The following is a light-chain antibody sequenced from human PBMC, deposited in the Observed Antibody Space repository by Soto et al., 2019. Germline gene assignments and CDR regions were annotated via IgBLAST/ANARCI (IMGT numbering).Light chain of an antibody. CDR1: NNDVGGYNY. Sequence: QSALTQPASVSGSPGQSITISCTGSNNDVGGYNYVSWYQQHPGKAPKLIIYEVNNQPSGVSHRFSGSKSGNTASLTISGLQADDEADYYCASYTISSTRVFGGGTKVTVL. CDR3: ASYTISSTRV. V-gene: IGLV2-14*01. CDR2: EVN. J-gene: IGLJ3*02.